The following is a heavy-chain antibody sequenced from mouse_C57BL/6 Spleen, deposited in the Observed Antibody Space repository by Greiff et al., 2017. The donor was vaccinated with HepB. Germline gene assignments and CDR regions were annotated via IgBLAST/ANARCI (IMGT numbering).Heavy chain of an antibody. V-gene: IGHV1-63*01. J-gene: IGHJ4*01. D-gene: IGHD1-1*01. CDR1: GYTFTNYW. CDR2: IYPGGGYT. Sequence: QVQLQQSGAELVRPGTSVKMSCKASGYTFTNYWIGWAKQRPGHGLEWIGDIYPGGGYTNYNEKFKGKATLTADKSSSTAYMQFSSLTSEDSAIYYCARWGITTVVATKGHYAMDYWGQGTSVTVSS. CDR3: ARWGITTVVATKGHYAMDY.